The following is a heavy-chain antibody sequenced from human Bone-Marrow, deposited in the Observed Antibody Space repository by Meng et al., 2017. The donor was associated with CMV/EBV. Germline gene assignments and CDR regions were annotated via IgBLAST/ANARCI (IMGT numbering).Heavy chain of an antibody. V-gene: IGHV4-34*01. CDR2: VYHSGGT. CDR3: ASQNFWSGDAY. CDR1: GGSFSGYH. Sequence: SETLSLTCAGYGGSFSGYHWSWIRQPPGKGLEWIGAVYHSGGTNYDPSLKRRVTISLDMSKTHFSLKRSSVTAADTGVSYWASQNFWSGDAYWGQGMLVTVSS. J-gene: IGHJ4*02. D-gene: IGHD3-3*01.